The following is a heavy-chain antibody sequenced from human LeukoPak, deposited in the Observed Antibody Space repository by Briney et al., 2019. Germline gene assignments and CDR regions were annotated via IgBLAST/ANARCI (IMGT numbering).Heavy chain of an antibody. CDR3: GGPNPLLERPSAMDV. CDR2: ISTDGGTT. Sequence: GGSLRLSCAASGFTFSSFWMHWVRQAPGKGLVWVSRISTDGGTTTYADSVRGRFTISRDNANNTLYLQMNSLRAEDTAVYYCGGPNPLLERPSAMDVWGQGTTVTVSS. CDR1: GFTFSSFW. D-gene: IGHD6-25*01. V-gene: IGHV3-74*01. J-gene: IGHJ6*02.